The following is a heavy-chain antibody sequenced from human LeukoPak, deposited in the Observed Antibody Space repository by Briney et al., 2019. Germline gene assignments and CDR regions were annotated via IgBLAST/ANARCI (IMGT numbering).Heavy chain of an antibody. CDR1: ELSFSVHS. Sequence: GGSLRLSCEGSELSFSVHSMNWVRQAPGKGLEWVASISSGGNYRYYAASVEGRFTISRDNAMNSLSLRMDSLRGEDTAVYYCARSSIRDGMDVWGPGTTVNVSS. D-gene: IGHD5/OR15-5a*01. V-gene: IGHV3-21*01. CDR3: ARSSIRDGMDV. CDR2: ISSGGNYR. J-gene: IGHJ6*02.